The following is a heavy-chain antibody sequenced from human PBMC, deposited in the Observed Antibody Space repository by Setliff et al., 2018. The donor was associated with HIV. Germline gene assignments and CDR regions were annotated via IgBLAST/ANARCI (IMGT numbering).Heavy chain of an antibody. J-gene: IGHJ4*02. Sequence: LRLSCAASGFTFSSYSMNWVRQAPGKGLEWVSDIYNSGGTTISADSVKGRFTISRDNAKNTLFLQMNRLTVEDTAVYYCARDHGFPPWPSHSSGSMDYWGQGTLVTVSS. V-gene: IGHV3-48*04. D-gene: IGHD6-19*01. CDR1: GFTFSSYS. CDR3: ARDHGFPPWPSHSSGSMDY. CDR2: IYNSGGTT.